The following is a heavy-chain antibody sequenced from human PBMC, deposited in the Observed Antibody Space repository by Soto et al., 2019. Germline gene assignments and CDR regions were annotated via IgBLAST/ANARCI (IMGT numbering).Heavy chain of an antibody. CDR3: ARRRCQADY. D-gene: IGHD2-8*01. V-gene: IGHV1-18*01. CDR2: ISAYNGNT. Sequence: ASVKVSCKASGYTVTSYGISWVRQAPGQGLEWMGWISAYNGNTNYAQKLQGRVTMTTDTSTSTAYMELRGLSSEDTAVYYCARRRCQADYCGQGTLVTVSS. J-gene: IGHJ4*02. CDR1: GYTVTSYG.